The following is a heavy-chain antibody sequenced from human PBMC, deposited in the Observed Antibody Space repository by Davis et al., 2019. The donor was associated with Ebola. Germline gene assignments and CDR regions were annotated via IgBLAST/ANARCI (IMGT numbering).Heavy chain of an antibody. CDR3: ARPSGYYGWFDP. D-gene: IGHD2/OR15-2a*01. J-gene: IGHJ5*02. Sequence: ASVKVSCKASGYTFTSYYMHWVRQAPGQGLEWMGWINPNSGGTNYAQKLQGRVTMTTDTSTSTAYMELRSLRSDDTAVYYCARPSGYYGWFDPWGQGTLVTVSS. CDR1: GYTFTSYY. CDR2: INPNSGGT. V-gene: IGHV1-2*02.